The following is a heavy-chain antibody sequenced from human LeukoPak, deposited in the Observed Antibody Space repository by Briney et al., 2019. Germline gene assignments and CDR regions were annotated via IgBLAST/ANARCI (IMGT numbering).Heavy chain of an antibody. CDR3: ARVRVGDYLRYAFDI. V-gene: IGHV3-30*04. D-gene: IGHD4-17*01. CDR1: GFTFSTYA. Sequence: QPGGSLRLSCAASGFTFSTYAMHWVRQAPGKGLEWVAVISYDGRNEFYADSVKGRFTISRDNSKNTLYLQMNSLRVEDTAVYYCARVRVGDYLRYAFDIWGQGTMVTVSS. J-gene: IGHJ3*02. CDR2: ISYDGRNE.